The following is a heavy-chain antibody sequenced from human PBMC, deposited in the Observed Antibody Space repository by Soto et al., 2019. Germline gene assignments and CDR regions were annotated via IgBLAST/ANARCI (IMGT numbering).Heavy chain of an antibody. D-gene: IGHD3-10*01. CDR3: ARAQTSGHFDY. CDR1: GGSISSYY. J-gene: IGHJ4*02. V-gene: IGHV4-59*01. CDR2: IYYSGST. Sequence: SETLSLTCTVSGGSISSYYWSWIRQPPGKGLEWIGYIYYSGSTNYNPSLKSRVTISVDTSKNQFSLKLSSVTAADTALYYCARAQTSGHFDYWGQGTLVTVFS.